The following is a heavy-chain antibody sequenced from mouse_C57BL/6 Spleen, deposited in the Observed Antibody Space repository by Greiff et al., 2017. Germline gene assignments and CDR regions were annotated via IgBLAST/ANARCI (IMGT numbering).Heavy chain of an antibody. V-gene: IGHV5-4*01. Sequence: EVMLVESGGGLVKPGGSLKLSCAASGFTFSSYAMSWVRQTPEKRLEWVATISDGGSYTYYPDNVKGRFTISRDNAKNNLYLQMSHLKSEDTAMYYCAREGEIYYGLDYWGQGTTLTVSS. J-gene: IGHJ2*01. CDR3: AREGEIYYGLDY. CDR1: GFTFSSYA. D-gene: IGHD2-1*01. CDR2: ISDGGSYT.